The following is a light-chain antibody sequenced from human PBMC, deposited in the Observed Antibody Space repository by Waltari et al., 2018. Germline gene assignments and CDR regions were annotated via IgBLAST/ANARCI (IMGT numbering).Light chain of an antibody. CDR3: QQYYSRRT. CDR1: QSLLYNTNDKNY. J-gene: IGKJ1*01. V-gene: IGKV4-1*01. CDR2: WAS. Sequence: DIVMTQSPDSLAVSLGERATINCKSSQSLLYNTNDKNYLAWYQQKPGQPPKLLFYWASTRHSGFPDRFSGSGSATDFTLTISSLQAEDVAVYYCQQYYSRRTFGQGTRVEIK.